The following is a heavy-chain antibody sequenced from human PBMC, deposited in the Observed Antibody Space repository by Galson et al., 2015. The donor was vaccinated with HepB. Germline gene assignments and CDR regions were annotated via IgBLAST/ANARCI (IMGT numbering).Heavy chain of an antibody. V-gene: IGHV3-33*01. CDR2: IWYDGSNK. CDR3: AREVGYCSSTSCLDSGLVGRYYYGMDV. Sequence: SLRLSCAASGFTFSSYGMHWVRQAPGKGLEWVAVIWYDGSNKYYANSVKGRFTISRDNSKNTLYLQMNSLSAEDTAVYYCAREVGYCSSTSCLDSGLVGRYYYGMDVWGQGTTVTVSS. D-gene: IGHD2-2*01. J-gene: IGHJ6*02. CDR1: GFTFSSYG.